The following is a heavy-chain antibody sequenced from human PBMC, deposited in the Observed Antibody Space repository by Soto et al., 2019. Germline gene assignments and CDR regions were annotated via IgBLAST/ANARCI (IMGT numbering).Heavy chain of an antibody. V-gene: IGHV1-69*08. CDR1: GGTFSSYT. J-gene: IGHJ4*02. CDR2: IIPILGIA. D-gene: IGHD2-21*01. Sequence: QVQLAQSGTEVKKPGSSVKVSCKASGGTFSSYTISWVRQAPGQGLEWMGRIIPILGIANYAQKFQGRVTITADKSTSTAYMELSSLRSEDTALYYCARDGGADYWGQGPLVTVSS. CDR3: ARDGGADY.